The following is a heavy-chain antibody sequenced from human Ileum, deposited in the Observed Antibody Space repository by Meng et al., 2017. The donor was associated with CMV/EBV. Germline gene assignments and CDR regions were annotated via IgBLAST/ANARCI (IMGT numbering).Heavy chain of an antibody. CDR2: ISSSSSYI. Sequence: GESLKISCAASGFTFSSYSMNWVRQAPGKGLEWASSISSSSSYIYYADSVKGRFTISRDNAKNSLYLQMNSLRAEDTAVYYCARGYCGGDCSGYYYYGMDVWGQGTTVTVSS. J-gene: IGHJ6*02. V-gene: IGHV3-21*01. D-gene: IGHD2-21*01. CDR3: ARGYCGGDCSGYYYYGMDV. CDR1: GFTFSSYS.